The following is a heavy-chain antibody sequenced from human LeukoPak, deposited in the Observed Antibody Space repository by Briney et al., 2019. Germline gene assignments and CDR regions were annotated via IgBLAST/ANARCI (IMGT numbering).Heavy chain of an antibody. CDR1: GYTFTSYD. Sequence: GASVKVSCKASGYTFTSYDINWVRQATGQGLEWMGWMNPNSGNTGYAQKFQGRVTMTRNTSISTAYMELSSLRSEDTAVYYCARSLGEWLRFDSDYYYYGMDVWGQGTTVTVSS. CDR2: MNPNSGNT. J-gene: IGHJ6*02. CDR3: ARSLGEWLRFDSDYYYYGMDV. D-gene: IGHD5-12*01. V-gene: IGHV1-8*01.